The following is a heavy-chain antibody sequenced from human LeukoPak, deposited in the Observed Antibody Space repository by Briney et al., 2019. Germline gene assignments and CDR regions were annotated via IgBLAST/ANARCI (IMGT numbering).Heavy chain of an antibody. J-gene: IGHJ5*02. CDR3: ARDRAARNDYGDPENWFDP. CDR2: IIPIFGTA. Sequence: SVKVSCEASGGTFSSYAISWVRQAPGQGLEWMGGIIPIFGTANYAQKFQGRVTITTDESTSTAYMELTSLRSEDTAVYYCARDRAARNDYGDPENWFDPWGQGTLVTVSS. D-gene: IGHD4-17*01. V-gene: IGHV1-69*05. CDR1: GGTFSSYA.